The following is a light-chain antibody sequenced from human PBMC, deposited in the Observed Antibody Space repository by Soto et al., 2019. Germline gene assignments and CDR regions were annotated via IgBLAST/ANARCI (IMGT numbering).Light chain of an antibody. CDR2: GAS. CDR1: QSVSSSY. CDR3: QQYGRSWWT. J-gene: IGKJ1*01. Sequence: EIVLTQSPGTLSLSPGERATLSCRTSQSVSSSYLAWYQQKPGQAPRLLIYGASSRATGIPDRFSGSGSVTDFTLTISRLEPDDFAVYYCQQYGRSWWTFGQGTKVEIK. V-gene: IGKV3-20*01.